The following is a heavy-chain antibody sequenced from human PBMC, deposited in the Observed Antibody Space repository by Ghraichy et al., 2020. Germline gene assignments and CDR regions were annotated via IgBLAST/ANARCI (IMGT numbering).Heavy chain of an antibody. V-gene: IGHV3-23*01. D-gene: IGHD6-19*01. CDR2: ISDSGAST. CDR1: GFIFSDYA. Sequence: ETLSLTCAASGFIFSDYAMNWVRQAPGKEPEWVSLISDSGASTYYADSVKGRFSISRDNSKNIVYLQMNSLRAEDTAIYYCAKALQPWLHSYYFDYWGQGILVTV. J-gene: IGHJ4*02. CDR3: AKALQPWLHSYYFDY.